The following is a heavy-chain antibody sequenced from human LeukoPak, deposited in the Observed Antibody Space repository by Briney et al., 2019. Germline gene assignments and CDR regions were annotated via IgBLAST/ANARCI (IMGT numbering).Heavy chain of an antibody. CDR2: IYTSGST. D-gene: IGHD6-6*01. V-gene: IGHV4-4*07. Sequence: SETLSLTCTVSGGSISSYYWSWIRQPAGKGLEWIGRIYTSGSTNYNPSLKSRVTMSVDTSKNQFSLKLSSVTAADTAVYYCAREIDGISSSIYYYYMDVWGKGTTVTVSS. CDR3: AREIDGISSSIYYYYMDV. J-gene: IGHJ6*03. CDR1: GGSISSYY.